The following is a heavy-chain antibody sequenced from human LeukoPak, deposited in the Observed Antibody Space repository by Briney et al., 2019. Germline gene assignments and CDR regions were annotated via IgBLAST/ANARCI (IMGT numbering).Heavy chain of an antibody. CDR3: ASRQGQIDY. Sequence: PGGSLRLSCAASGFTFSDFYTSWIRQAPGKGLEWVSFTSTTGSTIYYADSVKGRFTISRDNARNSLYLQMNSLRAEDTAVYYCASRQGQIDYWGQGTLVTVSS. CDR2: TSTTGSTI. V-gene: IGHV3-11*01. J-gene: IGHJ4*02. CDR1: GFTFSDFY.